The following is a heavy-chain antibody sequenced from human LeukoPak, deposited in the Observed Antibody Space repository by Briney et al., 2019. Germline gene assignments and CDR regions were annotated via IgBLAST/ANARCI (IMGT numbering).Heavy chain of an antibody. CDR2: IYPGDSDT. D-gene: IGHD3-22*01. J-gene: IGHJ3*02. V-gene: IGHV5-51*01. CDR3: ARPRDPHYYDSSGYDAFDI. CDR1: GYSFTSYW. Sequence: GESLKISCKGSGYSFTSYWIGWVRQMPGKGLEWMGIIYPGDSDTRYSPSFQGQVTISADKSISTAYLQWSNLKASDTAMYYCARPRDPHYYDSSGYDAFDIWGQGTMVTVSS.